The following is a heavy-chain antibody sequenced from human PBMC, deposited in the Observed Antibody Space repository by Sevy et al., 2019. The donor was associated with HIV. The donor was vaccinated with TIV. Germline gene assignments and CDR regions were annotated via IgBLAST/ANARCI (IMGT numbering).Heavy chain of an antibody. Sequence: SETLSLTCAVYGGSFSGYYWSWIRQPPGKGLEWIGEINHSGSTNYNPSLKSRVTISVDTSKNQFSLKLSSVTAADTAVYYCARGAYYGSGSYYSIWWFDPWGQGTLVTVS. CDR1: GGSFSGYY. CDR2: INHSGST. CDR3: ARGAYYGSGSYYSIWWFDP. D-gene: IGHD3-10*01. V-gene: IGHV4-34*01. J-gene: IGHJ5*02.